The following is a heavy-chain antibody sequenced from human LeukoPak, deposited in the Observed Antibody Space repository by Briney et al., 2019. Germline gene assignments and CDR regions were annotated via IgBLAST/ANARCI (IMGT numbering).Heavy chain of an antibody. CDR1: GYTFTGYY. CDR3: ARVKGYYDILTGYSYYFDY. V-gene: IGHV1-2*02. CDR2: INPNSGGT. J-gene: IGHJ4*02. D-gene: IGHD3-9*01. Sequence: GSSVKVSCKASGYTFTGYYMHWVRQAPGQGLEWMGWINPNSGGTNYAQKFQGRVTMTRDTSISTAYMELSRLRSDDTAVYYCARVKGYYDILTGYSYYFDYWGQGTLVTVSS.